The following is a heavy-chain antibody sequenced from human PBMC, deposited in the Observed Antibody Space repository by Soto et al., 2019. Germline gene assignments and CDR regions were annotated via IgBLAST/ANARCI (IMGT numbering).Heavy chain of an antibody. CDR2: TIPMFATA. Sequence: GASVKVSCKASGGGFSNYIFACVRQAPGQGLEWMGGTIPMFATAQYAQKLQGRVTITADESTSTVYMDLTSLTSDDTAVYYCARGLFGQQWLVGFDTWGRGTLVTVSS. CDR1: GGGFSNYI. J-gene: IGHJ4*02. V-gene: IGHV1-69*13. D-gene: IGHD6-19*01. CDR3: ARGLFGQQWLVGFDT.